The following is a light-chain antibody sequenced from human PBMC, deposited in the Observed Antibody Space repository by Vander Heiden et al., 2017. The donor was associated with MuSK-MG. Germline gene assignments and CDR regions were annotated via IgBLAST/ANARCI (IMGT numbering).Light chain of an antibody. Sequence: EIVMTQSPATLSVSPGERATLSCRASQSVSSNLAWYQQKPGQAPRLLIYGASTRATGIPARFSGSGSGTEFTLTISSLQSEDFAVYYCQQYKNWPRGFTFGPGTKVEIK. J-gene: IGKJ3*01. CDR1: QSVSSN. V-gene: IGKV3-15*01. CDR3: QQYKNWPRGFT. CDR2: GAS.